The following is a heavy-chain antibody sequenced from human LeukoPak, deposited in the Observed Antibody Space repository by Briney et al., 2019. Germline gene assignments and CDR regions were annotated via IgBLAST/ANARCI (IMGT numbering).Heavy chain of an antibody. D-gene: IGHD6-19*01. V-gene: IGHV3-7*01. Sequence: GGSLRLSCAASGFTFSSYWMSWVRQAPGKGLEWVANIKQDGSEKYYVDSVKGRFTISRDNAENSLYLQMNSLRAEDTAVYYCARETDQGYSSGWYYWGQGTLVTVSS. J-gene: IGHJ4*02. CDR3: ARETDQGYSSGWYY. CDR2: IKQDGSEK. CDR1: GFTFSSYW.